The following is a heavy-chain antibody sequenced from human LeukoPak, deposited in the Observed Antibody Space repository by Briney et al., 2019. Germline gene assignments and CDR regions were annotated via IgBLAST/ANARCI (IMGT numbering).Heavy chain of an antibody. J-gene: IGHJ3*02. Sequence: ASVKVSCKASGNPFTSYDINWVRQATGQGLEWMGWMNPNSGNTGYAQKFQGRVTITRNTSISTAYMELSSLRSDDTAVYYCARISGSYPDAFDIWGQGTMVTVSS. CDR1: GNPFTSYD. D-gene: IGHD1-26*01. CDR2: MNPNSGNT. V-gene: IGHV1-8*03. CDR3: ARISGSYPDAFDI.